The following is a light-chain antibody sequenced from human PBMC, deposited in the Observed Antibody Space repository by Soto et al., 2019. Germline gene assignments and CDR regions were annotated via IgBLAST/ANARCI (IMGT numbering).Light chain of an antibody. CDR3: QQYNNWPIT. J-gene: IGKJ5*01. Sequence: IVMTQSPATLSVSPGERATLSCRASHSVSSNLAWYQQKPGQAPRLLIYAASTRATGIPARVSGSGSGTEFTLTIGSLQSEDFADYYCQQYNNWPITFGQGTRLEIK. CDR1: HSVSSN. CDR2: AAS. V-gene: IGKV3D-15*01.